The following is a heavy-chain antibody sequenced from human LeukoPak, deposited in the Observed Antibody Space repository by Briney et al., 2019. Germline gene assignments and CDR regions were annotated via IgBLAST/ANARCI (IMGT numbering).Heavy chain of an antibody. Sequence: GGSLRLSCSASGFTFSSYAMHWVRQAPGKGLEYVSAISSNGGSTYYADSVKGRFTISRDNAKNTLYLQMNSLRAEDTAVYYCARARYGGNYYFDYWGQGTLVTVSS. D-gene: IGHD4-23*01. J-gene: IGHJ4*02. V-gene: IGHV3-64*04. CDR2: ISSNGGST. CDR3: ARARYGGNYYFDY. CDR1: GFTFSSYA.